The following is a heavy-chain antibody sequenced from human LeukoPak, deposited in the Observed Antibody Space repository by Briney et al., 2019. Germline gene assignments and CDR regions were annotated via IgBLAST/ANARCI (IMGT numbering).Heavy chain of an antibody. J-gene: IGHJ6*03. CDR2: ISGSGGST. D-gene: IGHD2-15*01. CDR3: AKDGGYCSGGSCSEDYYYYYMDV. CDR1: GLTFSSYA. Sequence: GGSLRLSCAASGLTFSSYAMSWVRQAPGKGLEWVSAISGSGGSTYYADSVKGRFTISRDNSKNTLYLQMNSLRAEDTAVYYCAKDGGYCSGGSCSEDYYYYYMDVWGKGTTVTVSS. V-gene: IGHV3-23*01.